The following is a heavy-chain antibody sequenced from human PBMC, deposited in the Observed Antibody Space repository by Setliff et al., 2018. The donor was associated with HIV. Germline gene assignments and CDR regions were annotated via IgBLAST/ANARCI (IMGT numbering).Heavy chain of an antibody. J-gene: IGHJ4*02. CDR1: EFTFSKYA. V-gene: IGHV3-23*05. D-gene: IGHD3-16*02. CDR3: AKRRVSNIGPGDY. CDR2: ISHNGTDT. Sequence: PSETLSLSCTGSEFTFSKYAMNWVRQAPGKGLEWVSGISHNGTDTHYADSLKGRFAVSRDNSNNTLFLQMHNLRADDTAVYYCAKRRVSNIGPGDYWGQGALVTVSS.